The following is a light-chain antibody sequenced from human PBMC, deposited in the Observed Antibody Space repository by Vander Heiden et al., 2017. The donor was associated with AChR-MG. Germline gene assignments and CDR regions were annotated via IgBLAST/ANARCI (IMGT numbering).Light chain of an antibody. CDR3: QHDCCSVWT. Sequence: DTQMTQSPSTLSAYVGDRVTITCRASQSVGTYLAWYQHKPGKAPKLLIYEASNLQSGVPSTFSGSGSGTDFTLTITSLQPDDSATYYCQHDCCSVWTFGQGTKVLIK. CDR2: EAS. J-gene: IGKJ1*01. CDR1: QSVGTY. V-gene: IGKV1-5*01.